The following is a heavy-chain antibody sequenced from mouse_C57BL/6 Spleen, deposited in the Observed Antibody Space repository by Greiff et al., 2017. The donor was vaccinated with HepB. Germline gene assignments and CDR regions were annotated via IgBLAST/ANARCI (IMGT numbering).Heavy chain of an antibody. J-gene: IGHJ4*01. Sequence: EVHLVESGGGLVQPGGSLKLSCAASGFTFSDYYMYWVRQTPEKRLEWVAYISNGGGSTYYPDTVKGRFTISRDNAKNTLYLQMSRLKSEGTAMYYCARHNAIGYRDAMDYWGQGTSVTVSS. CDR3: ARHNAIGYRDAMDY. CDR1: GFTFSDYY. D-gene: IGHD2-14*01. V-gene: IGHV5-12*01. CDR2: ISNGGGST.